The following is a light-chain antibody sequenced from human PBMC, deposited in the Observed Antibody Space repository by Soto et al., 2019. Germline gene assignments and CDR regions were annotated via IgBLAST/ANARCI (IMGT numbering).Light chain of an antibody. CDR3: CSYAGSYTVV. CDR1: SSDVGGYNY. J-gene: IGLJ3*02. CDR2: DVT. V-gene: IGLV2-11*01. Sequence: QLVLTQPRSVSGSPGQSVAISCTGTSSDVGGYNYVSWYQQYPGKAPKLMIYDVTKRPSGVPDRFSGSKSGNTASLTISGLQAEDEADYYCCSYAGSYTVVFGGGTKLTVL.